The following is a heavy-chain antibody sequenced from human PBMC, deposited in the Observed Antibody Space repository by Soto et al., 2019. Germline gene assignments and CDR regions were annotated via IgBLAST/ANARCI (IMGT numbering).Heavy chain of an antibody. Sequence: GGSLRLSCAASGFTFSSYWMSWVRQAPGKGLEWVANIKQDGSEKYYVDSVKGRFTISRDNAKNSLYLQMNSLRAEDTAVYYCARVFYYFRGRPFYYMDVWGKGTTVTVSS. CDR3: ARVFYYFRGRPFYYMDV. CDR2: IKQDGSEK. V-gene: IGHV3-7*01. CDR1: GFTFSSYW. J-gene: IGHJ6*03. D-gene: IGHD3-10*01.